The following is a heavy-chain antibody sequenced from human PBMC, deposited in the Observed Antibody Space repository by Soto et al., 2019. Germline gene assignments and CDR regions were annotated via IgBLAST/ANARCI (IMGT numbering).Heavy chain of an antibody. D-gene: IGHD3-22*01. V-gene: IGHV4-31*03. Sequence: TLPLTCSVSGYAITAGVSYWSWIRQHPGKGLEWIGSFYSSGSIIYNPSLKSRVSISGDTSRNQFSMTLTSVTAADTALYYCARMYSSGSGWFHPWGQGTLVT. CDR3: ARMYSSGSGWFHP. J-gene: IGHJ5*02. CDR2: FYSSGSI. CDR1: GYAITAGVSY.